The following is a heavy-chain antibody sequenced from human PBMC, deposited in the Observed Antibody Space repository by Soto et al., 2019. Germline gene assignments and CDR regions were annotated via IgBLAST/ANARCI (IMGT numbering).Heavy chain of an antibody. V-gene: IGHV3-33*01. CDR2: IWYDGSIK. J-gene: IGHJ4*02. D-gene: IGHD3-22*01. Sequence: VGSLRLSCAASGFTFSKYGMHWVRQTPGKGLEWVAVIWYDGSIKNYADSVKGRFTISRDNSKNTLYLQMNSLRAADTAVYYCAREVRNYYDSSGYFDYWGQGTQVTVSS. CDR1: GFTFSKYG. CDR3: AREVRNYYDSSGYFDY.